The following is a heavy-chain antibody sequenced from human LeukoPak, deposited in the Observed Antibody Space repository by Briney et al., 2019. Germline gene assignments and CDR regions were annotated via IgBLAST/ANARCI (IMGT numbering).Heavy chain of an antibody. CDR2: ISSSSSYI. CDR1: GFTFSSYS. CDR3: AADIVVVPAAIGGSFDY. Sequence: PGGSLRLSCAASGFTFSSYSMNWVRQAPGKGLEWVPSISSSSSYIYYADSVKGRFTISRDNAKNSLYLQMNSLRAEDTAVYYCAADIVVVPAAIGGSFDYWGQGTLVTVSS. V-gene: IGHV3-21*01. J-gene: IGHJ4*02. D-gene: IGHD2-2*01.